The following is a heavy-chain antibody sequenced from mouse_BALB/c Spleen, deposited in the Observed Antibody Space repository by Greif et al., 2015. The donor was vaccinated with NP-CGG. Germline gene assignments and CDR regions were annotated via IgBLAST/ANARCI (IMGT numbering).Heavy chain of an antibody. CDR2: IRNKANGYTT. CDR1: GFTFTDYY. J-gene: IGHJ4*01. V-gene: IGHV7-3*02. Sequence: EVKLVESGGGLVQPGGSLRLSCATSGFTFTDYYMSWVRQPPGKALEWLGFIRNKANGYTTEYSASVKGRFTISRDNSQSILYLQMNTLRAEDSATYYCARAEDYYVMDYWGQGTSVPVSS. CDR3: ARAEDYYVMDY.